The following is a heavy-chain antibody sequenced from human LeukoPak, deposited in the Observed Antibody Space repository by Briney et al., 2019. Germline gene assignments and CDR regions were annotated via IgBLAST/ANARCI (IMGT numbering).Heavy chain of an antibody. D-gene: IGHD1-1*01. CDR3: AREEGFNSESSY. CDR1: GGSISSYY. J-gene: IGHJ1*01. Sequence: PSETLSLTCTVSGGSISSYYWTWIRQPPGKGLEWIGYIYYSGSTNYNPSLKSRVTMSVDTSKKQFSLKLSSVTAADTAVYYCAREEGFNSESSYWGQGTLVTVSS. CDR2: IYYSGST. V-gene: IGHV4-59*12.